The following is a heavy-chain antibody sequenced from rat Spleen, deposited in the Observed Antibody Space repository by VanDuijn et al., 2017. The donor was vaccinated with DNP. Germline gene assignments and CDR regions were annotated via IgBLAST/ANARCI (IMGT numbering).Heavy chain of an antibody. CDR3: ARDGQWDYLDY. J-gene: IGHJ2*01. CDR2: IWSEGDT. CDR1: GFSLTSYG. D-gene: IGHD1-1*01. Sequence: QVQLKESGPGLVQPSQTLSLTCTVSGFSLTSYGVSWVRQHSGKSLEWIGRIWSEGDTSYNSAFTSRLSISRDTSKSQVFLKVNSLQSEDTATYYCARDGQWDYLDYWGQGVMVTVAS. V-gene: IGHV2S18*01.